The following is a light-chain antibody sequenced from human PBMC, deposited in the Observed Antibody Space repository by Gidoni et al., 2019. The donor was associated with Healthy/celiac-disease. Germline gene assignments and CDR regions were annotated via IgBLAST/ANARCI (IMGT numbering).Light chain of an antibody. Sequence: DIQMTQSPSSLSASVGDRVTITCRASQSISSHLNWYQQKPGKAPKLLIYAASSLQSGVPSRFRGSGSGTDFTLTISSLQPEDFATYYCQQSYSTPGTFGQGTKVEIK. CDR2: AAS. CDR1: QSISSH. CDR3: QQSYSTPGT. V-gene: IGKV1-39*01. J-gene: IGKJ1*01.